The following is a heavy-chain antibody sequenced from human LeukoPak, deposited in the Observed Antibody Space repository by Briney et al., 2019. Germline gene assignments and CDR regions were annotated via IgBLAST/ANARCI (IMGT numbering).Heavy chain of an antibody. Sequence: GGSLRLSCAASGFTFDDYAMHWVRQAPGKGLEWVSFIGGEGGGTNYADSVKGRFTVSRDNSKNSLYLQMDSLRSEDTALYYCAKGLYYDTSGGQSWGQGTLVTVSS. D-gene: IGHD3-22*01. CDR1: GFTFDDYA. CDR3: AKGLYYDTSGGQS. CDR2: IGGEGGGT. J-gene: IGHJ5*02. V-gene: IGHV3-43*02.